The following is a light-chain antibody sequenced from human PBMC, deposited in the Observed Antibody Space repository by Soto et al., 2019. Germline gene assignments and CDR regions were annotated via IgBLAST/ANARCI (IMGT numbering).Light chain of an antibody. CDR1: RSVLSSSSNKNF. CDR2: WAS. CDR3: QQYYAAPLT. V-gene: IGKV4-1*01. Sequence: DFVMTQSPDSLAVSLGERATINCKSSRSVLSSSSNKNFLAWFQQRPGQPPKLLIYWASTRESGVPDRFSGSGAGTDFTLTISSPQAEDVAVYYCQQYYAAPLTFGGGTKVEIK. J-gene: IGKJ4*02.